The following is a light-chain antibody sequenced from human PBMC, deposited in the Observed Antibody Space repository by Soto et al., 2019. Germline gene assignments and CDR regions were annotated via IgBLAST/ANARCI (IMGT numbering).Light chain of an antibody. CDR3: CSYAGSGTDNYV. CDR1: RSDIGTYNL. J-gene: IGLJ1*01. CDR2: EGI. Sequence: QSALTQPAAVSGSPGQSITISCTATRSDIGTYNLVSWYQHYPGKAPKLMIYEGIKRPSGVSNRFSGSKSGNTAFLTISGLQAEDEADYYCCSYAGSGTDNYVFGSGTKVTVL. V-gene: IGLV2-23*01.